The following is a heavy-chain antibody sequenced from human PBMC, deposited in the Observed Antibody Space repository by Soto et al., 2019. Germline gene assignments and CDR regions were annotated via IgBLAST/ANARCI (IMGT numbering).Heavy chain of an antibody. V-gene: IGHV3-33*01. CDR1: GFTFSSYG. CDR2: IWYDGSNK. CDR3: ASDFLPAMVSYHYYVMDV. J-gene: IGHJ6*02. Sequence: GESLKISCAASGFTFSSYGMHWVRQAPGKGLEWVAVIWYDGSNKYYADSVKGRFTISRDNSKNTLYLQVNSLRAEDTAVYYCASDFLPAMVSYHYYVMDVWGQGTTVTVSS. D-gene: IGHD5-18*01.